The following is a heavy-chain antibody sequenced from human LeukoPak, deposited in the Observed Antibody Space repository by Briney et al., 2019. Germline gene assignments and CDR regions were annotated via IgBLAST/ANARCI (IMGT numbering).Heavy chain of an antibody. CDR3: ARHVLDYYDSSGYYSVRAFDI. V-gene: IGHV4-59*08. CDR2: IYYSGST. Sequence: SETLSLTCAVYGGSISSYYWSWIRQPPGKGLEWIGYIYYSGSTNYNPSLKSRVTISVDTSKNQFSLKLSSVTAADTAVYYCARHVLDYYDSSGYYSVRAFDIWGQGTMVTVSS. CDR1: GGSISSYY. D-gene: IGHD3-22*01. J-gene: IGHJ3*02.